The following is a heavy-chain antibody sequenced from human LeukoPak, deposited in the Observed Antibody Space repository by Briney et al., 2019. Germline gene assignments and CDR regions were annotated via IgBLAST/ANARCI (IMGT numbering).Heavy chain of an antibody. CDR2: INHSGST. D-gene: IGHD1-1*01. J-gene: IGHJ4*02. CDR1: GGPFSGYY. Sequence: SETLSLTCAVYGGPFSGYYWSWIRQPPGKGLEWIGEINHSGSTNYNPSLKSRVTISVDTSKNQFSLKLSSVTAADTAVYYCASTTGTTPGWSHWGQGTLVTVSS. V-gene: IGHV4-34*01. CDR3: ASTTGTTPGWSH.